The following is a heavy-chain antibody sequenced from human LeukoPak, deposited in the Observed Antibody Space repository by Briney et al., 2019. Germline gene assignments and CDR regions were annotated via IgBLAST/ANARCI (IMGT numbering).Heavy chain of an antibody. CDR1: GFTFSSYA. V-gene: IGHV3-23*01. CDR2: TSGSGGST. D-gene: IGHD3-3*01. Sequence: PGGSLRLYCAASGFTFSSYAMSWLRQAPGKGLEGVSATSGSGGSTYYADTVKGRFTISRDNSKNTLYLQMNSLRAEDTAVHYCAKGDDFWSFNWFDPWGQGTLVTVSS. J-gene: IGHJ5*02. CDR3: AKGDDFWSFNWFDP.